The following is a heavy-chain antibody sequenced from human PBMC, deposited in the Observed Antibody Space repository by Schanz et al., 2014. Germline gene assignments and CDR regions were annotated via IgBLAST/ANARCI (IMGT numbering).Heavy chain of an antibody. J-gene: IGHJ4*02. CDR1: GFTFSDYY. CDR3: AKHVRSLTGNDY. D-gene: IGHD3-9*01. CDR2: ISSSGSTI. V-gene: IGHV3-11*01. Sequence: QVQLVESGGGVVQPGRSLRLSCAASGFTFSDYYMSWIRQAPGKGLEWVSYISSSGSTIYYADSVKGRFTISRDNAKNSLYLQMNSLRAEDTAVYYCAKHVRSLTGNDYWGQGTLVTVSS.